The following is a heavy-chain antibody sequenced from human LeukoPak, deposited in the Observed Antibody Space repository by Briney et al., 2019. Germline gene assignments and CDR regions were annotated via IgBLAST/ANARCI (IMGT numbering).Heavy chain of an antibody. CDR3: ARSRAETVPVWGSYRHHDAFDI. V-gene: IGHV5-51*01. J-gene: IGHJ3*02. D-gene: IGHD3-16*02. CDR2: IYPGDSDT. Sequence: GESLNISCKGSGYSFTYYWIGWVRQMPGKGLEWMGIIYPGDSDTTYKPSFQGQVTISADKSISTAYLQWSSLKASDTAMYYCARSRAETVPVWGSYRHHDAFDIWGQGTMVTVSS. CDR1: GYSFTYYW.